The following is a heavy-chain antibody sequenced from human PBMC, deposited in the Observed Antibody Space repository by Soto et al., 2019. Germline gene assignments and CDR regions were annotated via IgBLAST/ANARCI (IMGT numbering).Heavy chain of an antibody. CDR2: IYSGGST. CDR3: ASGITSTTFYHYFDY. Sequence: PGGSLRLSCAASGFTVSSNYMSWVRQAPGKGLEWVSVIYSGGSTYYADSVKGRLTISRHNSQNTLNLQMSSLSAEDTPVYYSASGITSTTFYHYFDYWGQGTLVTVSS. D-gene: IGHD1-7*01. CDR1: GFTVSSNY. J-gene: IGHJ4*02. V-gene: IGHV3-53*01.